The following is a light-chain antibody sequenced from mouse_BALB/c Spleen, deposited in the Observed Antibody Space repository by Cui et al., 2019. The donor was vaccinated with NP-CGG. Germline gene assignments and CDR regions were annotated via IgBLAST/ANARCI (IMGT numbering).Light chain of an antibody. Sequence: QAVVTQESALTTSPGETVTLTCRASTGAVNTSNYANWVQEKPDHLFTGLIGGTNNRAPGIPARFSGSLIGDKAALTITGAQTEDEAIYFCALWYSNHWVFGGGTKLTVL. CDR3: ALWYSNHWV. CDR2: GTN. V-gene: IGLV1*01. CDR1: TGAVNTSNY. J-gene: IGLJ1*01.